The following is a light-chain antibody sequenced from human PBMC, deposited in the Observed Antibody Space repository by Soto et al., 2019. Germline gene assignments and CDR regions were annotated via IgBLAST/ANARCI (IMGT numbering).Light chain of an antibody. Sequence: EIVMTQSPATLSLSPGERATLSCRASQSVSSSYLSWYQQTPGQAPRLLIYGASTRATGIPVRFSGSGSETDFTLTISSLQPEDFAVYYCQQDYNLPPFGQGTKVEIK. CDR1: QSVSSSY. J-gene: IGKJ1*01. CDR3: QQDYNLPP. V-gene: IGKV3D-7*01. CDR2: GAS.